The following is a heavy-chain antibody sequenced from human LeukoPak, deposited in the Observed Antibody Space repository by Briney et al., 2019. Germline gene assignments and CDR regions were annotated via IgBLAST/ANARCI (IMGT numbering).Heavy chain of an antibody. D-gene: IGHD6-19*01. Sequence: GGSLRLSCAASGFTVSSNYMSWVRQAPGKGLEWVSVIYSGGSTYYADSVKGRFTISRDNSKNTLYLQMNSLRAEDTAVYYCARDRGGRKRYSSGWYPPDYWGKGTLVTVSS. J-gene: IGHJ4*02. CDR1: GFTVSSNY. CDR3: ARDRGGRKRYSSGWYPPDY. CDR2: IYSGGST. V-gene: IGHV3-66*02.